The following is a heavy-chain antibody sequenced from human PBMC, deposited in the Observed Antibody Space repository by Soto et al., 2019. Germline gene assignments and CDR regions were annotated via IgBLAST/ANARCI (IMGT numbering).Heavy chain of an antibody. CDR2: INHSGST. CDR3: ARLGYCSSTSSYYFDY. J-gene: IGHJ4*02. Sequence: SETLSLTCAVYGGSFSGYYWSWIRQPPGKGLEWIGEINHSGSTNYNPSLKSRVTISVDTSKNQFSLKLSTLTAADTAVYYCARLGYCSSTSSYYFDYWGQGTLVTVSS. V-gene: IGHV4-34*01. D-gene: IGHD2-2*01. CDR1: GGSFSGYY.